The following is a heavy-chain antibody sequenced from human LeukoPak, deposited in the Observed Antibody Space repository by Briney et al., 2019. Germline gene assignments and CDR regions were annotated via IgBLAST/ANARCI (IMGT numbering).Heavy chain of an antibody. J-gene: IGHJ4*02. Sequence: SETLSLTCTVSGGSVSSYQWSWIRQPAGKGLDWIGRIFASGSTNYNPSLKSRVTMSVDTSNNQFSLKLISVTAADTAVYYCARDGSSWPFFDSWGQGTLVTVSS. V-gene: IGHV4-4*07. CDR1: GGSVSSYQ. CDR2: IFASGST. CDR3: ARDGSSWPFFDS. D-gene: IGHD6-13*01.